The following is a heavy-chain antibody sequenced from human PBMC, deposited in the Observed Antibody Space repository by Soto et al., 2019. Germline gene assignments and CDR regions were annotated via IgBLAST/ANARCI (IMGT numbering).Heavy chain of an antibody. CDR3: ARDRFTFGGVTKPIYYFDY. CDR2: IWYDGSNK. Sequence: QVQLVESGGGVVQPGRSLRLSCAASGFTFSSYGMHWVRQAPGKGLEWVAVIWYDGSNKYYADSVKGRFTISRDNSKNTLYLQINSLRAEDTAVYYCARDRFTFGGVTKPIYYFDYWGQGTLVTVSS. J-gene: IGHJ4*02. V-gene: IGHV3-33*01. D-gene: IGHD3-16*01. CDR1: GFTFSSYG.